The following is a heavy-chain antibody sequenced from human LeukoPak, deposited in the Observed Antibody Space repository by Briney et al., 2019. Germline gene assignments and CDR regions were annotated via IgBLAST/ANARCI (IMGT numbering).Heavy chain of an antibody. J-gene: IGHJ3*02. D-gene: IGHD2-15*01. CDR1: GFTFSSYA. CDR2: INGSGGST. Sequence: GGSLRLSCAASGFTFSSYAMSWVRQAPGKGLEWVSAINGSGGSTYYADSVKGRFTISRDNSKNTLYLQMNSLRAEDTAVYYCYSTLVVVAATAAFDIWGQGTMVTVSS. CDR3: YSTLVVVAATAAFDI. V-gene: IGHV3-23*01.